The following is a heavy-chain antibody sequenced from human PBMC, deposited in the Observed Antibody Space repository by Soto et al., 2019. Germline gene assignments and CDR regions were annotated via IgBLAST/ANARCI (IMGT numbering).Heavy chain of an antibody. V-gene: IGHV3-48*02. CDR2: ISSGSRTI. J-gene: IGHJ6*02. D-gene: IGHD3-3*01. CDR3: ARIKLVEWFFINVDVYDMDV. Sequence: GGSLRLSCAASGFTFSNAWINWVRQAPGKGLEWVSFISSGSRTIYYADSVEGRFTVSRDNARNSVSLQMDSLRDEDAAVYYCARIKLVEWFFINVDVYDMDVWGQGTPVTVSS. CDR1: GFTFSNAW.